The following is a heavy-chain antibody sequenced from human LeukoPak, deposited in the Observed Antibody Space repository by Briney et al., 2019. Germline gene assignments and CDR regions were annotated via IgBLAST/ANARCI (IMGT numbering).Heavy chain of an antibody. Sequence: ASVKVSCKASGYTFTGYYMHWVRQAPGQGLEWMGWINPNSGGTNYAQKFQGRVTMTRDTSISTAYLQWSSLKASDTAMYYCARRIPVVPAAGDTWVEYYFDYWGQGTLVTVSS. J-gene: IGHJ4*02. CDR2: INPNSGGT. CDR1: GYTFTGYY. CDR3: ARRIPVVPAAGDTWVEYYFDY. V-gene: IGHV1-2*02. D-gene: IGHD2-2*01.